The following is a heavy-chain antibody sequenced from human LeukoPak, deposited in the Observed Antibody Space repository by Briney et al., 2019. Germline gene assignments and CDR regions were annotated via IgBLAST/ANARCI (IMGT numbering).Heavy chain of an antibody. CDR2: INSAGST. Sequence: PGGSLRLSCAASGFTFSSYAMSWVRQAPGKGLEWVSAINSAGSTYYGDSVRGRFTISRDNAKNSLYLQMNSLRDEDTAVYYCARGGGSYLGSGGQGTLVTVSS. CDR3: ARGGGSYLGS. J-gene: IGHJ4*02. D-gene: IGHD1-26*01. CDR1: GFTFSSYA. V-gene: IGHV3-23*01.